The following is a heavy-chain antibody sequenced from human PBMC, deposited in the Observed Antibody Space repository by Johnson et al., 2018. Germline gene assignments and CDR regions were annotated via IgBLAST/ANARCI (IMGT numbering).Heavy chain of an antibody. Sequence: QVQLVQSGAEVKRPGASVKVSCKASGYTFTSYHVHWVRQAPGQGLEWMGIINPSGGTTTYSQKFQGRVTLTRDTSASTAYMELRRLKFEDTAVYYCARDLDGWREIPGGAFDIWGQGTMVTVSS. V-gene: IGHV1-46*01. CDR3: ARDLDGWREIPGGAFDI. CDR2: INPSGGTT. CDR1: GYTFTSYH. J-gene: IGHJ3*02. D-gene: IGHD1-26*01.